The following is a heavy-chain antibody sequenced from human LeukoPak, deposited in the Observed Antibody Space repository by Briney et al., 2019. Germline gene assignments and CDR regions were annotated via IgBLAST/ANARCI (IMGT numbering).Heavy chain of an antibody. V-gene: IGHV6-1*01. D-gene: IGHD3-10*01. J-gene: IGHJ6*02. Sequence: SQTLSLTCVISGDSVSSNNAAWNWIRQSPSRGLEWLGRTYYKSKWYDDYAVPVKSRISIKPDTSRNQFSLQLKSVTPEDTAVYYCAREGVSMIRGIIFNYYGMDVWGQGTAVSVSS. CDR3: AREGVSMIRGIIFNYYGMDV. CDR1: GDSVSSNNAA. CDR2: TYYKSKWYD.